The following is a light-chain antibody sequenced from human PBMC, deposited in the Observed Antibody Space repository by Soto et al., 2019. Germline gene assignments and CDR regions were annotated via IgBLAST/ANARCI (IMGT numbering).Light chain of an antibody. J-gene: IGLJ3*02. V-gene: IGLV1-44*01. Sequence: QSVLTQPPSASGTPGQRVTISCSGSSSNIGSNTVNWYQHLPGTAPKLLIHKNNQRPSGVPDRFSGSQSGTSASLAISGLQSEDEADYYCAVWDDSLNGGVFGGGTQLTVL. CDR1: SSNIGSNT. CDR2: KNN. CDR3: AVWDDSLNGGV.